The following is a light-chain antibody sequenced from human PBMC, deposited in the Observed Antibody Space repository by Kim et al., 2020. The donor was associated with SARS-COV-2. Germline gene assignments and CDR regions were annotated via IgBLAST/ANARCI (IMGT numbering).Light chain of an antibody. CDR2: DVS. Sequence: QSITLSCTGTSSDVGGYNYVSWYQQHPGKAPKLMIYDVSNRPSGVSNRFSGSKSGNTASLTISGLQAEDEADYYCSSYTSSSTLWVVGGGTQLTVL. V-gene: IGLV2-14*03. CDR1: SSDVGGYNY. CDR3: SSYTSSSTLWV. J-gene: IGLJ3*02.